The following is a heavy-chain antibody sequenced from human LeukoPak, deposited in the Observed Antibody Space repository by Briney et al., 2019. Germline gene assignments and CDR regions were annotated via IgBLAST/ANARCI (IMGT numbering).Heavy chain of an antibody. J-gene: IGHJ4*02. Sequence: ASVKVSCKASGYSFTNYYIHWVRQAPGQGLEWMGIINPSGANTNYAQKFQGRVTITRDTSTSTVYMELSSLRSEDTAVYYCARDPVPCSSTSCYIGYYFDYWGQGTLVTVSS. CDR3: ARDPVPCSSTSCYIGYYFDY. D-gene: IGHD2-2*02. CDR2: INPSGANT. CDR1: GYSFTNYY. V-gene: IGHV1-46*01.